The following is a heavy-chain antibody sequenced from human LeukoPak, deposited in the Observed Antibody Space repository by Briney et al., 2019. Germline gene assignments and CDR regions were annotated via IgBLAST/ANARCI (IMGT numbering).Heavy chain of an antibody. CDR3: ARGGARKVRGPMMGFDY. CDR2: IIPIFGTA. Sequence: ASVKVSCKASGGTFSSYAISWVRQAPGQGLEWMGGIIPIFGTANYAQKFQGRVTITADESTSTAYMELSSLRSEDTAVYYCARGGARKVRGPMMGFDYWGQETLVTVSS. D-gene: IGHD3-10*01. J-gene: IGHJ4*02. CDR1: GGTFSSYA. V-gene: IGHV1-69*13.